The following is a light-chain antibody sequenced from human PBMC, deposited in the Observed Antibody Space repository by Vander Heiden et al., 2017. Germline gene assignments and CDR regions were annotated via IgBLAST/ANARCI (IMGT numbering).Light chain of an antibody. CDR2: ETT. J-gene: IGKJ2*01. CDR3: QQAHTFPPV. Sequence: DIQLSQPPPPVSAFVGDRVTITCRASQDNSIWLAWYQQKPGKSPRLLISETTILQSGVPSRFSGSGSGTAFTLTISSLQAEDSATYFCQQAHTFPPVFGQGTKLEIK. V-gene: IGKV1-12*01. CDR1: QDNSIW.